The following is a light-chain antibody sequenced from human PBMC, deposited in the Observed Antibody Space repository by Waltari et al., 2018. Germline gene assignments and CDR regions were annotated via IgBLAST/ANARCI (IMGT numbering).Light chain of an antibody. Sequence: GSPGQSITISCTGTSSDVGGYNYFPWYQQYPGKAPKLTLFDVSRWPSGVSNRFSGSKSGNTASLTISGLQAEDEADYYCSSYTTTSAIIFGGGTTLTVL. V-gene: IGLV2-14*03. J-gene: IGLJ2*01. CDR1: SSDVGGYNY. CDR3: SSYTTTSAII. CDR2: DVS.